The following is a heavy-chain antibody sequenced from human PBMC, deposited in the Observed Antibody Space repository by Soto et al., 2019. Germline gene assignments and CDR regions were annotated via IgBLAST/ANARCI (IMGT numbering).Heavy chain of an antibody. Sequence: LRLSCEASRFSFSYYYMGWVRQAPGKGLEWVSFISSSGTTIYYADSVKGRFTISRDNAKNSLFLQMNSLRVEDTAVYYCASSEGNYYYYGMDVWGQGTTVTVSS. CDR1: RFSFSYYY. J-gene: IGHJ6*02. CDR2: ISSSGTTI. CDR3: ASSEGNYYYYGMDV. V-gene: IGHV3-11*01.